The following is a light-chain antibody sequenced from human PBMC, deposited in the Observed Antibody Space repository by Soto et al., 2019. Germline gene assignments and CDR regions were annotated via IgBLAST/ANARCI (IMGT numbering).Light chain of an antibody. J-gene: IGLJ2*01. V-gene: IGLV2-23*01. CDR3: CSYAASSTPVV. CDR1: SSDVGTYDL. Sequence: QSALTQPASVSGSPGQSITISCTGTSSDVGTYDLVSWYQHHPGKAPQLMIYEDFKRPSGVPDRFSGSKSGNTASLTISGLQAEDEADYYCCSYAASSTPVVFGGGTKLTVL. CDR2: EDF.